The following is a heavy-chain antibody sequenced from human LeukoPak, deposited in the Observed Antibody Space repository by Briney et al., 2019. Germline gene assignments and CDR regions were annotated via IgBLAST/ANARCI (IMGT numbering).Heavy chain of an antibody. J-gene: IGHJ4*02. CDR2: ISYDGSNK. CDR3: ARGDRDPFDY. CDR1: GFTFSSYG. V-gene: IGHV3-30*03. D-gene: IGHD2-21*02. Sequence: GGSLRLSCAASGFTFSSYGMHWVRQAPGKGLEWVAVISYDGSNKYYADSVKGRFTISRDNSKNTLYLQMNSPRAEDTAVYYCARGDRDPFDYWGQGTLVTVSS.